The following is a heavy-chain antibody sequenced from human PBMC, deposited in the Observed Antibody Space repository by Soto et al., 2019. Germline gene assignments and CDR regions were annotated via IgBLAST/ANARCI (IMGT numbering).Heavy chain of an antibody. CDR3: ARPAAAGTSWFDP. CDR1: GGSISSGTSY. V-gene: IGHV4-31*03. CDR2: IYFTGAT. Sequence: PSETLSLTCNVSGGSISSGTSYWTWIRQHPGGGLEWIGHIYFTGATYSNPSLRSRLTMSVDTSKNQFSLKLTSVTAADTAAYYCARPAAAGTSWFDPWGQGTLVTVSS. D-gene: IGHD6-13*01. J-gene: IGHJ5*02.